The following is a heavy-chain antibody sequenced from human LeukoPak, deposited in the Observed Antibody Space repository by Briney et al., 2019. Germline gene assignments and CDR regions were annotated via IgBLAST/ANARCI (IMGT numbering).Heavy chain of an antibody. CDR1: GFAFSTYT. V-gene: IGHV3-48*02. Sequence: TGGSLRLSCAASGFAFSTYTLNWVRQAPGKGLEWLSYISAGGGTIYYADSVKGRFTVSRDNAKNSLYLQMNSQRDADTAVDYCARGSYFDYWGQGTLVTVSS. CDR3: ARGSYFDY. J-gene: IGHJ4*02. CDR2: ISAGGGTI.